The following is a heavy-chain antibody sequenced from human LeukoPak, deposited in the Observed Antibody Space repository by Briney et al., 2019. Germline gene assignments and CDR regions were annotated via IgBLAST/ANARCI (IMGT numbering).Heavy chain of an antibody. CDR2: ISSSGNTI. CDR1: GFTFSDYY. CDR3: ARAGYCSGGSCYSGWFDP. D-gene: IGHD2-15*01. V-gene: IGHV3-11*01. Sequence: GGSLRLSCAASGFTFSDYYMSWIRQAPGKGLEWVSYISSSGNTIYYADSVKGRFTISRDNAKNSLYLQMNSLRAEDTAVYYCARAGYCSGGSCYSGWFDPWGQGTLVTVSS. J-gene: IGHJ5*02.